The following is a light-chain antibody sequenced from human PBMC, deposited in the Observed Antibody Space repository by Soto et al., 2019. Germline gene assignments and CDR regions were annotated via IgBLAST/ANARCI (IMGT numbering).Light chain of an antibody. CDR3: QQYNSYS. Sequence: DIQMTQSPSTLPASVGDRVTITCRASQSISNCLAWDQQKPGTAPKVLIYHASNLQSGVPSRFSGSGSGTEFTLTISSLQPDDFATYFCQQYNSYSFGQGTKVEIK. V-gene: IGKV1-5*01. CDR1: QSISNC. J-gene: IGKJ1*01. CDR2: HAS.